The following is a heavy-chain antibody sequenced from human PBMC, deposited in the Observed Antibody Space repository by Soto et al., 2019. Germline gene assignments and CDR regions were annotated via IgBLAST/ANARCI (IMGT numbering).Heavy chain of an antibody. CDR3: ANTVLAPYSRSWGAFDI. D-gene: IGHD6-13*01. Sequence: EVQLLESGGGLVQPGGSLRLSCAASGFTFSSYAMSWVRQAPGKGLEWVSAISGSGGSTYYADSVKGRFTISRDNSKNTLYLQMNSPRADDTAVYYCANTVLAPYSRSWGAFDIWVQGTMVTVSS. V-gene: IGHV3-23*01. J-gene: IGHJ3*02. CDR1: GFTFSSYA. CDR2: ISGSGGST.